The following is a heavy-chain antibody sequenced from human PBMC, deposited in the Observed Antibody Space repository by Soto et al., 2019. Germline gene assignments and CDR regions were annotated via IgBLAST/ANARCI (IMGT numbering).Heavy chain of an antibody. CDR1: GGSFRNYG. J-gene: IGHJ6*02. D-gene: IGHD4-4*01. Sequence: QVQLVQSGAEVKKPGSSVRVSCKVSGGSFRNYGITWVRQSPGQGLEWMGGIMPVFGTAVYAQKFQGRVTISADELTTTASLELRSLSSDDTAVYFCARDGDGRMTTNPYYYNGMDVWGPGTTVTVSS. V-gene: IGHV1-69*01. CDR2: IMPVFGTA. CDR3: ARDGDGRMTTNPYYYNGMDV.